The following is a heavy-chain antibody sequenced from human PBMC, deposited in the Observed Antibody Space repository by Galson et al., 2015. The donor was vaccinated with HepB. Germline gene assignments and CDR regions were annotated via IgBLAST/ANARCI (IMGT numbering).Heavy chain of an antibody. CDR3: ARDRVEYCSSTSCYSGMDV. CDR2: IIPIFGTA. D-gene: IGHD2-2*02. Sequence: SVKVSCKASGGTFSSYAISWVRQAPGQGLEWMGGIIPIFGTANYAQKFQGRVTITADESTSTAYMELSSLRSEDTAVYYCARDRVEYCSSTSCYSGMDVWGQGTTVTVSS. V-gene: IGHV1-69*13. CDR1: GGTFSSYA. J-gene: IGHJ6*02.